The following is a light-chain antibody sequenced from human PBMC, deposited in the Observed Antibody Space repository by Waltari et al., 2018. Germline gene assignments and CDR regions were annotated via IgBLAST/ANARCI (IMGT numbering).Light chain of an antibody. CDR2: VNSDGSH. J-gene: IGLJ3*02. Sequence: QLVLTQSPSVSASLGASVKLTCTLSSGHSRNVIAWLQQQSEKGPRYLMKVNSDGSHSKGDEIPDRFSGSSSGAERYLTISSLQSEDEADYYCQTGGHGTWVFGGGTKLTVL. V-gene: IGLV4-69*01. CDR1: SGHSRNV. CDR3: QTGGHGTWV.